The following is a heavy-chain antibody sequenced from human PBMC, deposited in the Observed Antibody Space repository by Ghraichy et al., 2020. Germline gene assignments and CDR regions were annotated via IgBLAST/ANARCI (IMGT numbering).Heavy chain of an antibody. CDR3: AKFTKDYGGNIHSLDH. Sequence: ISYIHSNGSTNYNPSLKSRVTISIDTSNNEFSLKMSSVTAADTAVYYCAKFTKDYGGNIHSLDHWVQ. CDR2: IHSNGST. V-gene: IGHV4-59*01. J-gene: IGHJ1*01. D-gene: IGHD4/OR15-4a*01.